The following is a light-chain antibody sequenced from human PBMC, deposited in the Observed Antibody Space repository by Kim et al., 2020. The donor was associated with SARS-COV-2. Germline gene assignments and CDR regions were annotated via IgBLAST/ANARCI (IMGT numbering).Light chain of an antibody. J-gene: IGLJ1*01. V-gene: IGLV2-11*01. Sequence: GQSVTISCTGTSRDFGGYNYVSWYQQHPGKAPKLMIYDVNKWPSGVPDRFSGSKSGNTASLTISGLQAEDEADYYCCSFTGSFTYVFGTGTKVTVL. CDR2: DVN. CDR1: SRDFGGYNY. CDR3: CSFTGSFTYV.